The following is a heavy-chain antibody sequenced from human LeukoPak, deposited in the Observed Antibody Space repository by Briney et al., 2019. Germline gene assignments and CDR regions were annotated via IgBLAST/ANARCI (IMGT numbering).Heavy chain of an antibody. CDR1: GFTFSSYE. V-gene: IGHV3-48*03. CDR3: ARGYNWNESPLNY. CDR2: ISSSGSTI. Sequence: PGGSLRLSCAASGFTFSSYEMNWVRQAPGKGLEWVSYISSSGSTIYYADSVKGRFTISRDNAKNSLYLQMNSLRAEDTALYYCARGYNWNESPLNYWGQGTLVTVSS. D-gene: IGHD1-20*01. J-gene: IGHJ4*02.